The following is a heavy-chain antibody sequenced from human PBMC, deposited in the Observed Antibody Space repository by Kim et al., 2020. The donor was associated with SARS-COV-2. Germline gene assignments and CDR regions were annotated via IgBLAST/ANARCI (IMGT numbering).Heavy chain of an antibody. Sequence: GGSLRLSCAASGFTFSSHVMHWVRQAPGKGLEWVALISYEGSTQKYTDSVKGRFTVSRDNSKNTLFLQMNSLRPEDTAVYYCARNLVGGTDLGPWGQGNPVTVSS. V-gene: IGHV3-30*03. J-gene: IGHJ5*02. CDR3: ARNLVGGTDLGP. CDR2: ISYEGSTQ. CDR1: GFTFSSHV. D-gene: IGHD1-26*01.